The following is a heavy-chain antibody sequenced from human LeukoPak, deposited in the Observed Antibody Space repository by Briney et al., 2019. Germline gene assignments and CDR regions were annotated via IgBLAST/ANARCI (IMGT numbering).Heavy chain of an antibody. CDR3: ARVLYYYDSSGYYYGAYYFDY. V-gene: IGHV3-30*02. CDR2: IQYDRSNQ. J-gene: IGHJ4*02. Sequence: GGSLRLSCAASGFTFSTYGMHWVRQAPGKGLEWVAYIQYDRSNQQYAGSVKGRFTISRDNSKNTLYLQMNSLRAEDTAVYYCARVLYYYDSSGYYYGAYYFDYWGQGTLVTVSS. CDR1: GFTFSTYG. D-gene: IGHD3-22*01.